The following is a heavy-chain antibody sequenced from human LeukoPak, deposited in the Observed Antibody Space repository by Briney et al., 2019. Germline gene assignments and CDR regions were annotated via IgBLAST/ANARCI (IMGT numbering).Heavy chain of an antibody. J-gene: IGHJ3*02. CDR3: ARLEQQLGGDAFDI. Sequence: YWSXWVRQMRGXGLEWXGIIFPVYSDTPYTPPFQGQVTISADNPLSPPYLQWTSLNASDTAMYYCARLEQQLGGDAFDIWGHGTMVTVSS. CDR2: IFPVYSDT. D-gene: IGHD6-13*01. CDR1: YW. V-gene: IGHV5-51*04.